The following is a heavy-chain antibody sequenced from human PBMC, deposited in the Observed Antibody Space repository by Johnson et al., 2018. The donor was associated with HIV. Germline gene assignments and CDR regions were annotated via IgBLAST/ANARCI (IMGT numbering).Heavy chain of an antibody. CDR1: GFTFSDYY. V-gene: IGHV3-11*04. CDR2: ISSSGSTI. Sequence: VQLVESGGGVVQPGRSLRLSCAASGFTFSDYYMSWIRQAPGKGLEWVSYISSSGSTIYYADSVKGRFTISRDNSKNTLYLQMNSLRAEDTAVYYCAKDTPLFAFDIWGQGTMVTVSS. CDR3: AKDTPLFAFDI. J-gene: IGHJ3*02.